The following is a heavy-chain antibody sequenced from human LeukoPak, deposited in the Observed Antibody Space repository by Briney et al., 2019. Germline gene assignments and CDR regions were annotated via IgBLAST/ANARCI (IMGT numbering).Heavy chain of an antibody. V-gene: IGHV1-8*02. J-gene: IGHJ4*02. CDR3: ARAVGAANHLDY. CDR1: GYTFTSDE. D-gene: IGHD1-26*01. CDR2: MNTKSGNT. Sequence: PWASVKVSCKASGYTFTSDEINWVRQAPGQGLEWMGWMNTKSGNTGSAQKFQGRLTMTRNTSIVTAYMELTGLGSQDTAVYFCARAVGAANHLDYWGQGTLVTVSS.